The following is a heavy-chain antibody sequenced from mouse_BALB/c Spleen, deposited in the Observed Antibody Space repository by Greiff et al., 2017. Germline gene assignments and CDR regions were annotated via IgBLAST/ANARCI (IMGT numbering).Heavy chain of an antibody. J-gene: IGHJ3*01. D-gene: IGHD2-1*01. CDR1: GFNIKDYY. CDR2: IDPENGNT. Sequence: VQLQQSGAELVRPGALVKLSCKASGFNIKDYYMHWVKQRPEQGLEWIGWIDPENGNTIYDPKFQGKASITADTSSNTAYLQLSNLTSEDTAVYYCAREATMGFAYWGQGTLVTVSA. CDR3: AREATMGFAY. V-gene: IGHV14-1*02.